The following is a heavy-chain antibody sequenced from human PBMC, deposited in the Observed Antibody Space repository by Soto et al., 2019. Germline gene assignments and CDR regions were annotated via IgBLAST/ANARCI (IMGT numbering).Heavy chain of an antibody. V-gene: IGHV1-8*01. D-gene: IGHD6-19*01. CDR2: MNPNSGNT. Sequence: QVQLVQSGAEVKKPGASVKVSCKASGYTFTSYDINWVRQATGQGLEWMGWMNPNSGNTGYAQKFQGRVTMTRNTSLSTAYMEPGSLTSEDTAVYYSARPRQCSVGRYYFDYWGQRTLVTVSS. CDR1: GYTFTSYD. CDR3: ARPRQCSVGRYYFDY. J-gene: IGHJ4*02.